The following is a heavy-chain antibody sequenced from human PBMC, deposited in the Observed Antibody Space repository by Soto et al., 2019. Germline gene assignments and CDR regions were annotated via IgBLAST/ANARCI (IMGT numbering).Heavy chain of an antibody. CDR2: IYYSGST. CDR1: GGSISSGGYY. Sequence: QVQLQESGPGLVKPSQTLSLTCTVSGGSISSGGYYWSWIRQHPGKGLEWIGYIYYSGSTYYNPSLKSRVTISVDTSKNQFSLKLSSVTAADTAVYYCARGFAQNYDIPSNWFDPWGQGTLVTVSS. J-gene: IGHJ5*02. CDR3: ARGFAQNYDIPSNWFDP. D-gene: IGHD3-9*01. V-gene: IGHV4-31*03.